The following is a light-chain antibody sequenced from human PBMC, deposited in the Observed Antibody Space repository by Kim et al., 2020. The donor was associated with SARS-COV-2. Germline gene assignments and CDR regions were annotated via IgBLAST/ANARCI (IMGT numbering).Light chain of an antibody. CDR1: NSAMGSNT. Sequence: GQSATRSGFGGNSAMGSNTGILYQQFPGTAAKLPISSNIKRPSGVPDRFSGSKSGTSASLAISGLQSEDEADYYCPSWDDSLSGWVFGGGTQLTVL. CDR3: PSWDDSLSGWV. J-gene: IGLJ3*02. V-gene: IGLV1-44*01. CDR2: SNI.